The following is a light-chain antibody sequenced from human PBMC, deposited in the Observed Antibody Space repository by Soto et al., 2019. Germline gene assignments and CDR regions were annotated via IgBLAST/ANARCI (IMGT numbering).Light chain of an antibody. CDR1: QSVSNSY. CDR3: QQYGSSPRT. J-gene: IGKJ2*01. CDR2: GAS. V-gene: IGKV3-20*01. Sequence: EVVLTQSPGTLSLSPGERATLSCRASQSVSNSYLAWYQQKPGQAPRLLIYGASSRATGIPDRFSGSGSGPDFTLTISRLEPEDLAVYYCQQYGSSPRTFGQGTKLEI.